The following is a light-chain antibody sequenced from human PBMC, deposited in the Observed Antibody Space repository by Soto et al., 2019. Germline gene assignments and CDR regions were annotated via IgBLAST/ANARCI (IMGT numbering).Light chain of an antibody. CDR1: SGHSSYA. J-gene: IGLJ2*01. CDR3: QTWGTGIVV. V-gene: IGLV4-69*01. CDR2: VNSDGSH. Sequence: QLVLTQSPSASASLGASVKLTCTLSSGHSSYAIAWHQQQPEKGPRFLMKVNSDGSHNKGDGIPDRFSGSSSGAERHLTISSLQSEDEADYYCQTWGTGIVVFGGGTKLTVL.